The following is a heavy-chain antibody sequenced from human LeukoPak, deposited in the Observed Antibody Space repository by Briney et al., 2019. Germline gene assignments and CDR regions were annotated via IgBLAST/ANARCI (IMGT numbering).Heavy chain of an antibody. CDR2: IYYSGST. Sequence: SETLSLTCTVSGGSISSSSYYWGWIRQPPGKGLEWIGSIYYSGSTYYNPSLKSRVTISVDTSKNQFSLKLGSVTAADTAVYYCARRGYYYDSSGYSWGQGTLVTVSS. CDR3: ARRGYYYDSSGYS. V-gene: IGHV4-39*01. D-gene: IGHD3-22*01. CDR1: GGSISSSSYY. J-gene: IGHJ5*02.